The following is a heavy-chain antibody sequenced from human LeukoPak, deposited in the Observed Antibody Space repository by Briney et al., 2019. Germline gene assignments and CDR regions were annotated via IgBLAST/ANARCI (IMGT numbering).Heavy chain of an antibody. CDR3: AGTYYYGSSGYHGDAFDI. D-gene: IGHD3-22*01. CDR2: IYYSGST. V-gene: IGHV4-30-4*01. J-gene: IGHJ3*02. CDR1: GGSNSSGDYY. Sequence: SETLSLTCTVSGGSNSSGDYYWSWIRQPPGKGLEWIGYIYYSGSTYYNPSLKSRVTISVDTSKNQFSLKLSSVTAADTAVYYCAGTYYYGSSGYHGDAFDIWGQGTMVTVSS.